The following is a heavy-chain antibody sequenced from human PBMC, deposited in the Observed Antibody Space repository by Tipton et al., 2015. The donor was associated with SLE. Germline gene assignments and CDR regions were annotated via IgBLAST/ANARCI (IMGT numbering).Heavy chain of an antibody. J-gene: IGHJ6*03. V-gene: IGHV4-34*01. CDR3: ASFPYGYYMDV. D-gene: IGHD2-8*01. CDR2: INHSGST. Sequence: TLSLTCTVSGASMRSSYWSWIRQPPGKGLEWIGEINHSGSTNYNPSLKSRVTISVDTSKNQFSLKLSSVTAADTAVYYCASFPYGYYMDVWGKGTTVTVSS. CDR1: GASMRSSY.